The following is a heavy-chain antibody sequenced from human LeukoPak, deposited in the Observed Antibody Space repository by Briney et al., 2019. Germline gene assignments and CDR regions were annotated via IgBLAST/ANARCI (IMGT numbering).Heavy chain of an antibody. CDR1: TFTFSSYS. Sequence: SGGSLRLSCTAFTFTFSSYSMNWVRQAPGKGLEWVSAISSSSSYIYYADSVKGRFTISRDSAKNSLYLQMNSLRAEDTAVYYCARATSYNNWNDHDDGYFDYWGQGTLVTVSS. J-gene: IGHJ4*02. D-gene: IGHD1-20*01. V-gene: IGHV3-21*01. CDR2: ISSSSSYI. CDR3: ARATSYNNWNDHDDGYFDY.